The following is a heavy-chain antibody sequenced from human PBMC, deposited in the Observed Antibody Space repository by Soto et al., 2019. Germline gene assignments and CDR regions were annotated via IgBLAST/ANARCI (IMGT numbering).Heavy chain of an antibody. D-gene: IGHD3-22*01. Sequence: ASVKVSCKASGYTFINYYMHWVRQAPGQGFEWMGRISPKSGGSNYAQKFQGRVSMTWDTSLKTAYLELSSLRSEDTAVYYCARDALDFDDSSGYTDYWGQGTLVTVSS. CDR2: ISPKSGGS. CDR3: ARDALDFDDSSGYTDY. J-gene: IGHJ4*02. V-gene: IGHV1-2*02. CDR1: GYTFINYY.